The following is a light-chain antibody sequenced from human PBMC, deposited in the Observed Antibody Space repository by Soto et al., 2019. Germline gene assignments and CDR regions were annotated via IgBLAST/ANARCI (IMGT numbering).Light chain of an antibody. J-gene: IGKJ3*01. V-gene: IGKV3-15*01. CDR3: QQYYNLPIP. CDR1: QSVTNK. Sequence: EIVMTQSPATLSVSPGARATISCRASQSVTNKLAWYQQKPGQAPRLLVYGASTRATGFPARFSGSGSGTEFTRTISSLQSEDFAVYYCQQYYNLPIPFGPGTKVDIK. CDR2: GAS.